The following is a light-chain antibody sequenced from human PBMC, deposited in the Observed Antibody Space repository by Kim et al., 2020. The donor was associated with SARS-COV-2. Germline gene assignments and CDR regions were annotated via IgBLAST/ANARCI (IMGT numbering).Light chain of an antibody. V-gene: IGLV3-1*01. Sequence: VSPGQTASIPCSGDKLGDKYACWYQQKPGQSPVLVIYQDSKRPSGIPERFSGSNSGNTATLTISGTQAMDEADYYCQAWDSSTVAFGGGTKLTVL. J-gene: IGLJ2*01. CDR3: QAWDSSTVA. CDR1: KLGDKY. CDR2: QDS.